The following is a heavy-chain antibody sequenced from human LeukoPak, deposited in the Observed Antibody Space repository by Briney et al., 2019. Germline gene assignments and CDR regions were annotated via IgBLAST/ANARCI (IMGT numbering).Heavy chain of an antibody. CDR3: TRRDCSGDTCYLKY. D-gene: IGHD2-15*01. CDR2: ARNKANTNAT. V-gene: IGHV3-72*01. CDR1: GFTFSEQY. Sequence: PGGSLRLSSVASGFTFSEQYMDWVRQAPGNGPEWVGRARNKANTNATEYAASVRGRHTISRDDSKNSLYLQMNSLKTEDTAVYYCTRRDCSGDTCYLKYWGQGTLVTV. J-gene: IGHJ4*02.